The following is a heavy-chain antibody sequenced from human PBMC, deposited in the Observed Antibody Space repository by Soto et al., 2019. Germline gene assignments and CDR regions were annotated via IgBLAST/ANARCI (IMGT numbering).Heavy chain of an antibody. D-gene: IGHD2-21*01. CDR3: AHTLGIGCYYERFDY. Sequence: QITLKESGPTLVKPTQTLTLTCTFSGFSLSTPSGVGVGWIRQPPGKALEWLAFIYCDDEDRYSPSLKSRLTLTKDTSKTRVVLIMTTMDPGDTATSDGAHTLGIGCYYERFDYWGQGALVTVSS. CDR2: IYCDDED. CDR1: GFSLSTPSGVG. J-gene: IGHJ4*02. V-gene: IGHV2-5*02.